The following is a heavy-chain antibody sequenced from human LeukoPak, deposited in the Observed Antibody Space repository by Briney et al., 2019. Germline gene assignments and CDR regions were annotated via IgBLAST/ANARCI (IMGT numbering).Heavy chain of an antibody. Sequence: PSETRSLTCTVSGGSISSGGYYWSWIRQPPGKGLEWIGYIYHSGSTYYNPSLKSRVTISVDRSKNQFSLKLSSVTAADTAVYYCARAPPAAGYYYYYMDVWGKGTTVTVSS. V-gene: IGHV4-30-2*01. CDR2: IYHSGST. CDR1: GGSISSGGYY. J-gene: IGHJ6*03. CDR3: ARAPPAAGYYYYYMDV. D-gene: IGHD2-2*01.